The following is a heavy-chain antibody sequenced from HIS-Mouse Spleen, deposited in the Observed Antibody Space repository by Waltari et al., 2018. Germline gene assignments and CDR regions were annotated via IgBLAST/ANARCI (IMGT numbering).Heavy chain of an antibody. CDR2: SYYSGNT. V-gene: IGHV4-39*07. CDR3: AREIPYSSSWYDWYFDL. CDR1: GGSISSSSYY. J-gene: IGHJ2*01. Sequence: LQLQESGPGLVKPSETLSLTCTVSGGSISSSSYYWGWIRQPQGNGLEWIWSSYYSGNTYDNPSLKTRVTISVDTSENQFSLKLSSVTAADTAVYYCAREIPYSSSWYDWYFDLWGRGTLVTVSS. D-gene: IGHD6-13*01.